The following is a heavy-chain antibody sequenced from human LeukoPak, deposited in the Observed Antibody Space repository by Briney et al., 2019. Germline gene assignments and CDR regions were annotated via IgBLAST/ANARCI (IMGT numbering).Heavy chain of an antibody. CDR1: GGTFSSYA. CDR3: AREPTVLNYDSSGYYPPDAFDI. V-gene: IGHV1-69*13. D-gene: IGHD3-22*01. CDR2: IIPIFGTA. Sequence: SVKVSCKASGGTFSSYAISWVRQAPGQGLEWMGGIIPIFGTANYAQKFQGRVTITADESTSTAYMELSSLRTEDTAVYYCAREPTVLNYDSSGYYPPDAFDIWGQGTMVTVSS. J-gene: IGHJ3*02.